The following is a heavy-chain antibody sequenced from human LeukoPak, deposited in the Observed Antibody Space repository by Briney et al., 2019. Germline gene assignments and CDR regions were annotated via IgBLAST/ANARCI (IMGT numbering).Heavy chain of an antibody. CDR2: IYSGGDT. CDR3: AKERNLEIAVAGTIFDY. Sequence: PGGSLRLSCAASGFTVNSYYMGWVRQAPGKGLEGVSVIYSGGDTYYADSVKGRFTISRDNSKNMIYLEMSSLKAEDTAVYYCAKERNLEIAVAGTIFDYWGQGTLVTVSS. D-gene: IGHD6-19*01. J-gene: IGHJ4*02. CDR1: GFTVNSYY. V-gene: IGHV3-66*01.